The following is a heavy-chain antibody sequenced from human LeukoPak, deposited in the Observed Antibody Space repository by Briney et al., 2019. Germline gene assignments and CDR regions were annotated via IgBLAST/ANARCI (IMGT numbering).Heavy chain of an antibody. CDR3: ARAPPPYHYGSGSYQYYFDY. CDR2: IYSGGST. CDR1: GFTVSSNY. J-gene: IGHJ4*02. Sequence: GGSLRLSCAASGFTVSSNYMSWVRQAPGKWLEWVSVIYSGGSTYYADSVKGRFTISRDNSKNTLYLQMNSLRAEDTAVYYCARAPPPYHYGSGSYQYYFDYWGQGTLVTVSS. D-gene: IGHD3-10*01. V-gene: IGHV3-53*01.